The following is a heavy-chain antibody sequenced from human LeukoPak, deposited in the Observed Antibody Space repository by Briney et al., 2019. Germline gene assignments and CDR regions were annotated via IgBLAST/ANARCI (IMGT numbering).Heavy chain of an antibody. CDR1: GYTFTSYD. J-gene: IGHJ4*02. CDR2: MNPNSGNT. CDR3: ARDTGRYYDSSGYYYSLFDY. Sequence: ASVKVSCKASGYTFTSYDINWVRQATGQGLEWMGWMNPNSGNTGYAQKLQGRVTMTTDTSTSTAYMELRSLRSDDTAVYYCARDTGRYYDSSGYYYSLFDYWGQGTLVTVSS. D-gene: IGHD3-22*01. V-gene: IGHV1-8*02.